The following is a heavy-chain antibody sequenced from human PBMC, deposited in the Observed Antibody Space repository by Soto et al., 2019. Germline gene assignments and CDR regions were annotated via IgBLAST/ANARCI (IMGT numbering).Heavy chain of an antibody. CDR2: IDPSDSST. J-gene: IGHJ4*02. CDR3: ASTPKWLQFHFDS. CDR1: GNSFTKYW. Sequence: QLEQSGAEVKEPGESLRISCKYSGNSFTKYWINWVRQMPGKGLEWVGRIDPSDSSTKSSPSFQGHVTISGDKSIRTVYLQWTGLQTSDTAMYYCASTPKWLQFHFDSWGQGTLVTVSS. V-gene: IGHV5-10-1*03. D-gene: IGHD5-12*01.